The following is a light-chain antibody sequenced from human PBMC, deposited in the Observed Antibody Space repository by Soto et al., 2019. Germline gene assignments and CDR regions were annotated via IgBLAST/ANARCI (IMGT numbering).Light chain of an antibody. CDR1: QSVAGY. Sequence: ELVLTQSPATLSLSPGERATLSCRASQSVAGYLAWYQQKPGQGPKLLIYGSSTRATGTPAKFRCSRSGTDVTLTISSREPEDFAIYYCQHRSNWRMYTFGQGTKLEIK. CDR2: GSS. CDR3: QHRSNWRMYT. J-gene: IGKJ2*01. V-gene: IGKV3-11*01.